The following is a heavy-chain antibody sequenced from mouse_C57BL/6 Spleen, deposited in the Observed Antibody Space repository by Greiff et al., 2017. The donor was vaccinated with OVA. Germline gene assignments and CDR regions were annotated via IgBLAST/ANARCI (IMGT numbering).Heavy chain of an antibody. D-gene: IGHD2-5*01. V-gene: IGHV1-26*01. CDR3: ARGSNLAWFAY. J-gene: IGHJ3*01. Sequence: EVQLQQSGPELVKPGASVKISCKASGYTFTDYYMNWVKQSHGKSLEWIGDINPNNGGTSYNQKFKGKATLTVDKSSSTAYMELRSLTSEDSAVYYCARGSNLAWFAYWGQGTLVTVSA. CDR1: GYTFTDYY. CDR2: INPNNGGT.